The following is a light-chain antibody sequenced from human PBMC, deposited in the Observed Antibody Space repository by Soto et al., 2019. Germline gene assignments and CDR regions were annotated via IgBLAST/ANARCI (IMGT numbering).Light chain of an antibody. J-gene: IGKJ4*01. CDR3: QQIYTIPLT. Sequence: IHMTKSPSSLSASVCDTVTIPCRASKNIDMYLNWSQQKPGKAPRVRSAGASNLQRVGPSRVSGSGPGTDVTLTISSLQSEDVASYYCQQIYTIPLTFGGGTKVDIK. CDR1: KNIDMY. V-gene: IGKV1-39*01. CDR2: GAS.